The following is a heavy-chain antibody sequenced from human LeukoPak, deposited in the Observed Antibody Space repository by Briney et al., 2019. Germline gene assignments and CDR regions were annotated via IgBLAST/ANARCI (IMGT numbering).Heavy chain of an antibody. D-gene: IGHD6-19*01. CDR1: GFTFSSYA. CDR2: ISYDGSNK. CDR3: ARGESGWAHFDY. Sequence: GGSLRLSCAASGFTFSSYAMHWVRQAPGKGLEWVAVISYDGSNKYYADSVKGRFTISRDNSKNTLYLQMNSLRAEGTAVYYCARGESGWAHFDYWGQGTLVTVSS. J-gene: IGHJ4*02. V-gene: IGHV3-30-3*01.